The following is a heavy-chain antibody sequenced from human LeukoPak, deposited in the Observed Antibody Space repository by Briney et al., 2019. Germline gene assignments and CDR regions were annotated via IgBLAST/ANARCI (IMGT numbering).Heavy chain of an antibody. CDR1: GGSISNYY. CDR3: AKHQWLVLDACNI. D-gene: IGHD6-19*01. CDR2: IYYSGST. V-gene: IGHV4-59*01. Sequence: SETLSLTCTVSGGSISNYYWGWIRQPPGKGLEWIGYIYYSGSTNYNPSLKSRVTISVDTSKNQFSLKLSSVTAADTAVYYCAKHQWLVLDACNIWGQGTMVTVSS. J-gene: IGHJ3*02.